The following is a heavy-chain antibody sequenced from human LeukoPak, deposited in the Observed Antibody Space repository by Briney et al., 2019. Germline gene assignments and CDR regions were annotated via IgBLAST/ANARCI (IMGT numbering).Heavy chain of an antibody. CDR1: GGSISSSSYY. Sequence: SSETLSLTCTVSGGSISSSSYYWGWIRQPPGMGLEWIGSIYYSGSTYNNPSLKSRVTISVDTSKNQFSLKLSSVTAADTAVYYCARHITPYGIDFDYWGQGTLVTVSS. CDR2: IYYSGST. CDR3: ARHITPYGIDFDY. V-gene: IGHV4-39*01. J-gene: IGHJ4*02. D-gene: IGHD1-14*01.